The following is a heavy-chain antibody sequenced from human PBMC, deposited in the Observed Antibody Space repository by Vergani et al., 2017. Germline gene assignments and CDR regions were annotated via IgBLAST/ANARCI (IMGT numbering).Heavy chain of an antibody. CDR3: ARQFRGYSYGRTPYWFDP. CDR2: INHSGST. Sequence: QVQLQESGPGLVKPSQTLSLTCTVSGGSISSGYYWSWIRQPPGKGLEWIGEINHSGSTNYNPALKSRVTISVDTSKNQFSRKLSSVTAADTAVYYCARQFRGYSYGRTPYWFDPWGQGTLVTVSS. V-gene: IGHV4-34*09. D-gene: IGHD5-18*01. J-gene: IGHJ5*02. CDR1: GGSISSGYY.